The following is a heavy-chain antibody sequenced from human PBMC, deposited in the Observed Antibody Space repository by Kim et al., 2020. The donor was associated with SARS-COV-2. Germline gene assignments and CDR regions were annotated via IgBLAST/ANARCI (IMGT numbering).Heavy chain of an antibody. CDR3: ARVYHETGEDY. V-gene: IGHV4-34*01. CDR2: INHSGST. J-gene: IGHJ4*02. CDR1: GGSFSGYY. Sequence: SETLSLTCAVYGGSFSGYYWSWIRQPPGKGLEWIGEINHSGSTNYNPSLKSRVTISVDTSKNQFSLKLSSVTAADTAVYYCARVYHETGEDYWGQGTLVTVSS. D-gene: IGHD3-16*01.